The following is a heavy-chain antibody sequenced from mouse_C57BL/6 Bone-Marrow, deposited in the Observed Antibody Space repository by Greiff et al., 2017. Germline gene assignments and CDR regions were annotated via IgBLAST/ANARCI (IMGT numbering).Heavy chain of an antibody. Sequence: VQLQQPGAELVMPGASVKLSCKASGYTFTSYWMHWVKQRPGQGLEWIGEIDPSDSYTNYNQKFKGKSTLTVEKSSSTAYMQLSILTSEDSAVYYWATEFYYYGSTYWYFDFWGTGTTVTVSS. V-gene: IGHV1-69*01. CDR2: IDPSDSYT. CDR1: GYTFTSYW. CDR3: ATEFYYYGSTYWYFDF. D-gene: IGHD1-1*01. J-gene: IGHJ1*03.